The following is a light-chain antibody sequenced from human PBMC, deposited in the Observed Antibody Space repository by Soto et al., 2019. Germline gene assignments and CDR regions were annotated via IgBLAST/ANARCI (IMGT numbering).Light chain of an antibody. CDR1: QSISTW. J-gene: IGKJ1*01. CDR2: SAS. CDR3: QQYNSYSTCGPAT. Sequence: IQMTQSPSTLSASVGDRVTITCRASQSISTWLAWYQQKPGKAPKLLIYSASDLESGVPSRFSGSGFGTEFTPTITSLQPDDFATYYCQQYNSYSTCGPATFGQGTKVDIK. V-gene: IGKV1-5*03.